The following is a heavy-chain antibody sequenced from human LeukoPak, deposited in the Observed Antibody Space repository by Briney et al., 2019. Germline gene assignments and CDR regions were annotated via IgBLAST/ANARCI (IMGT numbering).Heavy chain of an antibody. D-gene: IGHD5-12*01. Sequence: ASVKVSCKASGYTFTSYDINWVRQATGQGLEWMGWMNPNSDNTGYAQKFQGRVSMTTDTSMSTAYMELHGLRSEDTAVYYCARGRGGYSGYDLAYYWDYWGQGTLVAVSS. CDR2: MNPNSDNT. CDR3: ARGRGGYSGYDLAYYWDY. V-gene: IGHV1-8*01. J-gene: IGHJ4*02. CDR1: GYTFTSYD.